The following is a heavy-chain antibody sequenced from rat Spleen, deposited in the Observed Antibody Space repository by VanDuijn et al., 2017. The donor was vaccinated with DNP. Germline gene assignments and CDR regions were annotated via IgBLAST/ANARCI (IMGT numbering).Heavy chain of an antibody. CDR1: GFTFRDFY. D-gene: IGHD2-7*01. V-gene: IGHV5-22*01. CDR2: ITNGGSST. Sequence: EVQLVESGGGLVQPGGSLRLSCVASGFTFRDFYMAWVRQAPKKGLEWVAFITNGGSSTYYGDSVKGRFTISRDNAKSTLYLQMNSLRSEDTATYYCARLLAGRSDYFDHWGQGVMVTVSS. J-gene: IGHJ2*01. CDR3: ARLLAGRSDYFDH.